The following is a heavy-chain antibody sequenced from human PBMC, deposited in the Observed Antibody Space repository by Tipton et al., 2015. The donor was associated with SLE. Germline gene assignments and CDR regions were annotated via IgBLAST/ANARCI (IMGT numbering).Heavy chain of an antibody. J-gene: IGHJ4*02. D-gene: IGHD5-24*01. V-gene: IGHV1-2*02. CDR3: ARSHDYNDMRPFEY. CDR2: INPNSGGT. CDR1: GYSFPGFY. Sequence: QSGPEVKKPGASVKVSCKASGYSFPGFYIHWVRQAPGQGLEWMGWINPNSGGTHSAQKFQARVTMTRDTSINTAYLDLNSLTSADTAVYYCARSHDYNDMRPFEYWGQGSLVTVSS.